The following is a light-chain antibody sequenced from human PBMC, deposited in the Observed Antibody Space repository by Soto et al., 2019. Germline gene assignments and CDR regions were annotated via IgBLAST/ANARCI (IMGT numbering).Light chain of an antibody. CDR3: LLYQGGPYV. CDR1: TGAVTSDFH. V-gene: IGLV7-43*01. CDR2: STS. J-gene: IGLJ1*01. Sequence: QAVVTQEPSLTVSPGGTVTLTGGSSTGAVTSDFHPNWFQQKPGQAPRALIYSTSKKHSWTPAWFSGSLLGGKAALTVSGVQPQDEAEYYCLLYQGGPYVFGTATKLTVL.